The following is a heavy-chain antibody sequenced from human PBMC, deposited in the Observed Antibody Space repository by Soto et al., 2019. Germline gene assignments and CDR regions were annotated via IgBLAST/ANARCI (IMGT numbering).Heavy chain of an antibody. V-gene: IGHV3-21*01. D-gene: IGHD1-1*01. CDR2: ISSGGSDV. Sequence: EVQLVESGGGLVKPGGSLRLSCAASGFTFSSYTIHWVRQAPGKGLEWVSSISSGGSDVYYADSVKGRFTISRDNAKNSLYLQMNSLRAGGTAVYYCARGRDNPTDYWGQGTLVTVSS. J-gene: IGHJ4*02. CDR1: GFTFSSYT. CDR3: ARGRDNPTDY.